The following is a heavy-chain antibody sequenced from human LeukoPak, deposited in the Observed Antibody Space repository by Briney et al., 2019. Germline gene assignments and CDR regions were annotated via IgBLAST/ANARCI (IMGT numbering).Heavy chain of an antibody. CDR1: GYTFTGYC. J-gene: IGHJ5*02. CDR3: AREGGQQLVRWVWFDP. D-gene: IGHD6-13*01. CDR2: INPNSGGT. V-gene: IGHV1-2*02. Sequence: ASVKVSCKASGYTFTGYCMHWVRQAPGQGLEWMGWINPNSGGTNYAQKFQGRVTMTRDTSISTAYMELSRLRSDDTAVYYCAREGGQQLVRWVWFDPWGQGTLVTVSS.